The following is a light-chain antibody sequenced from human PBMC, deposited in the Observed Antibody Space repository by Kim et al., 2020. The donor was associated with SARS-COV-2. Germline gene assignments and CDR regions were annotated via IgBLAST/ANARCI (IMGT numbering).Light chain of an antibody. V-gene: IGLV3-1*01. CDR1: KLRDKD. Sequence: PRKTGDMKGSGDKLRDKDVSWYRQKAGQCAVVVSYQDDQRPAGIRERFSGANAGNTATLTIGGTQTMDEADYYCQAWDSSTHNYLFGAGTKVTVL. J-gene: IGLJ1*01. CDR3: QAWDSSTHNYL. CDR2: QDD.